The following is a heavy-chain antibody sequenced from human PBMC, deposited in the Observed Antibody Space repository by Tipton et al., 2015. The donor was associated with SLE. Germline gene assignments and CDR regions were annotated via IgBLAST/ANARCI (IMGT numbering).Heavy chain of an antibody. J-gene: IGHJ4*02. D-gene: IGHD3-9*01. CDR2: IYTSGST. Sequence: TLSLTCTVSGGSISSGSYYWSWIRQPAGKGLEWIGYIYTSGSTNYNPSLKSRVTISVDTSKNQFSLKLSSVTAADTAVYYCARYQQTHYDILTGYYTYFDYWGQGTLVTVSS. CDR3: ARYQQTHYDILTGYYTYFDY. V-gene: IGHV4-61*09. CDR1: GGSISSGSYY.